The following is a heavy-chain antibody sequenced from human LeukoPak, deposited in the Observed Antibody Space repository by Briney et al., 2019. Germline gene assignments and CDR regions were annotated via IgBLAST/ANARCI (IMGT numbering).Heavy chain of an antibody. D-gene: IGHD1-26*01. V-gene: IGHV4-59*08. Sequence: SETLSLTCTVSGDSLSDYFWSWIRQPPGKGLEWIGYNSGSTNYNASLKSRVTKLLVRSKNQFSLKLSSVTAADTAVYYCARGRGYGGNYLRSFDIWGQGTMVTVSS. CDR3: ARGRGYGGNYLRSFDI. CDR2: NSGST. J-gene: IGHJ3*02. CDR1: GDSLSDYF.